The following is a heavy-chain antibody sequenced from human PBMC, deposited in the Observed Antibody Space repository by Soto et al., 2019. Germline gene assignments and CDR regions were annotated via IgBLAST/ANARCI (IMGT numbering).Heavy chain of an antibody. CDR3: AREVSMITFGGVIVPYYFDY. CDR1: GYTFTSYG. CDR2: ISAYNGNT. D-gene: IGHD3-16*02. J-gene: IGHJ4*02. V-gene: IGHV1-18*04. Sequence: GASVKVSCKASGYTFTSYGISWVRQAPGQGLEWMGWISAYNGNTSYAQKLQGRVTMTTDTSTSTAYMELRSLRSDDTAVYYCAREVSMITFGGVIVPYYFDYWGQGTLVTVSS.